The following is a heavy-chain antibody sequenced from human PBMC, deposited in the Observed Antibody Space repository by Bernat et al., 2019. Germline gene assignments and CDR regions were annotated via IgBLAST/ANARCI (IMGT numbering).Heavy chain of an antibody. CDR2: IWYDGSNK. CDR1: GFTFSSYG. J-gene: IGHJ4*02. V-gene: IGHV3-33*01. Sequence: QVQLVESGGGVVQPGRSLRLSCAASGFTFSSYGMHWVRQAPGKGLEWVAVIWYDGSNKYYADSVKGRFTISRDNSKKTLYLQMNSLRAEDTAVYYCAREQGDSYRIDCWGQGTLVTVSS. CDR3: AREQGDSYRIDC. D-gene: IGHD5-18*01.